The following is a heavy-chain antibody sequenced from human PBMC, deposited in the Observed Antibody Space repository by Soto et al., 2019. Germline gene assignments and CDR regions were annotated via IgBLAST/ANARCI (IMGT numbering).Heavy chain of an antibody. CDR1: GFAFNSHD. CDR2: ISRTANTI. Sequence: QLVESGGGLVQPGGSLRLSCTASGFAFNSHDFNWVRQAPGKGLEWISYISRTANTIYYADSVKGRFTISRDNAKNSLYLQMNSLRAEDTAVYYCARFYAAIYYYGMDVW. V-gene: IGHV3-48*03. CDR3: ARFYAAIYYYGMDV. D-gene: IGHD2-2*01. J-gene: IGHJ6*01.